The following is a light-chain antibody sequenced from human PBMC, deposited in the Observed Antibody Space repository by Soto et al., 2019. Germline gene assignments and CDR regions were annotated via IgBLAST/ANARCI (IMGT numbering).Light chain of an antibody. Sequence: QSVLTQPPSVSAAPGQKVTISCSGSSSNIGKNYVSWYQQLPGTAPKLLIYEDNKRPSGIPDRLSGSKSGTSATLGITGLQTGDEADYYCGTWDSNLSAVVFGGGTK. CDR1: SSNIGKNY. J-gene: IGLJ3*02. V-gene: IGLV1-51*02. CDR3: GTWDSNLSAVV. CDR2: EDN.